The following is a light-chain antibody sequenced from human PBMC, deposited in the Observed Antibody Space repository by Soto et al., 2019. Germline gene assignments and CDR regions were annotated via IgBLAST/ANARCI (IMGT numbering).Light chain of an antibody. CDR3: NSYTSSSTVV. J-gene: IGLJ2*01. V-gene: IGLV2-14*01. CDR1: NSDIGAYNY. CDR2: EVS. Sequence: QSALTQPASVSGSPGQSITISCTGTNSDIGAYNYVSWYQQHPGKAPKLMIYEVSNRPSGVSNRFSGSKSGNTASLTISGLQAEDEADYYCNSYTSSSTVVFGGGTKLTVL.